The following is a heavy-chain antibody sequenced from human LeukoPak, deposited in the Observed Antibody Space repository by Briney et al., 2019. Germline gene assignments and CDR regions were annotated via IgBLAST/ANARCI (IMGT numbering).Heavy chain of an antibody. CDR2: ISYGGNT. V-gene: IGHV4-39*01. CDR3: AGHDDSGFGESAFDL. J-gene: IGHJ4*02. CDR1: GGSISSSRKY. D-gene: IGHD3-10*01. Sequence: SETLSLTCTVSGGSISSSRKYWGWIRQAPGQGLEWIGSISYGGNTPYTPSLKSRLSISVDISNSQFSLELNSVTAADTAVYYCAGHDDSGFGESAFDLWGQGTLVTVSS.